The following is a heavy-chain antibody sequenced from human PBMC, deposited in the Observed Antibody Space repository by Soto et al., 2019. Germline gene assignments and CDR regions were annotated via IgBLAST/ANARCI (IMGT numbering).Heavy chain of an antibody. CDR1: GFTFGSYA. J-gene: IGHJ4*02. CDR2: IIKSGSST. V-gene: IGHV3-23*01. Sequence: EVQLLESGGGLVQPGGSLRLSCAASGFTFGSYAVSWVRQAPGKGLEWVSSIIKSGSSTYYADSVKGRFTISRANSKSRLLPRMNSLTAEDTAVYYCAKHRGFTPPSYSASWGQGTLVTVSS. D-gene: IGHD2-15*01. CDR3: AKHRGFTPPSYSAS.